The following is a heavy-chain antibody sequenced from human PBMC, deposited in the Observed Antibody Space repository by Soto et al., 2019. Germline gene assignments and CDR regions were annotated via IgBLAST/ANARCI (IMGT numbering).Heavy chain of an antibody. D-gene: IGHD2-21*02. CDR2: IYWDDAK. Sequence: QITFKESGPPLVKPTQTLTLTCTFSVFSLSTSGVGVGWIRQPPGKALEWLALIYWDDAKRYSPSLRSRLTISKDTPKNKVVVTMTNMDPVDTDTYHCRQSQCGGDCLQSYASDYYYGVDVWGQGTTVTGSS. V-gene: IGHV2-5*02. CDR3: RQSQCGGDCLQSYASDYYYGVDV. CDR1: VFSLSTSGVG. J-gene: IGHJ6*02.